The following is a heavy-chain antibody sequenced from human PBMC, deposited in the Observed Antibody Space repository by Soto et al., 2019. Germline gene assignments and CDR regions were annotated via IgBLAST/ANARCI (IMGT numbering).Heavy chain of an antibody. D-gene: IGHD1-26*01. CDR3: ATRIVGATPYYYGMDV. V-gene: IGHV4-34*01. CDR1: GGSFSGYY. J-gene: IGHJ6*02. Sequence: QVQLQQWGAGLLKPSETLSLTCAVYGGSFSGYYWSWIRQPPGKGLEWIGEINHSGSTNYNPSLKSRVTKSVDTSKNQFSLRLSSVTAADTAVYYCATRIVGATPYYYGMDVWGQGTTVTVSS. CDR2: INHSGST.